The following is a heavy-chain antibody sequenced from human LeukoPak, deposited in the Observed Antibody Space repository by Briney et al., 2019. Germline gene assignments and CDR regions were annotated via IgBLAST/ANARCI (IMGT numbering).Heavy chain of an antibody. CDR2: IRYDGSNK. Sequence: GGSLRLSCAASGFTFSSYGMHWVRQAPGKGLEWVAFIRYDGSNKYYADSVKGRFTISRDNAKNSLYLQMNSLRAEDTAVYYCARDGGYIYGPDYWGQGTLVTVSS. D-gene: IGHD5-18*01. V-gene: IGHV3-30*02. J-gene: IGHJ4*02. CDR1: GFTFSSYG. CDR3: ARDGGYIYGPDY.